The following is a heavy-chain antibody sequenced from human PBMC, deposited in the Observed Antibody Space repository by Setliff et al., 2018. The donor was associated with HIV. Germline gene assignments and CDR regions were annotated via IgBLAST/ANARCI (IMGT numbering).Heavy chain of an antibody. CDR1: GGSISDYY. CDR2: IFYTGNT. CDR3: VRGFCSSTTCYEDYYYMDV. J-gene: IGHJ6*03. V-gene: IGHV4-59*01. Sequence: SETLSLTCTVSGGSISDYYWSWIRQPPGKGLEWIGTIFYTGNTNYNPSLKSRVTLSGGMSENQLFLRLTSVTAADTAVYYCVRGFCSSTTCYEDYYYMDVWGKGSTVTVSS. D-gene: IGHD2-2*01.